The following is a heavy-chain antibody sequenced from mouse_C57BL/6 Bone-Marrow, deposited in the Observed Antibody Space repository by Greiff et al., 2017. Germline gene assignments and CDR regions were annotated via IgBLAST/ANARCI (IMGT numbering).Heavy chain of an antibody. D-gene: IGHD2-1*01. Sequence: QVQLQQPGAELVKPGAPVKMSCKASGYTFTSYWITWVKQRPGQGLEWIGDIYPGSGSTNYNEKFKSKATLTVDTSSSTAYMQLSSLTSEDSAVYYCARGIYYGNYDHWYFDVWGTGTTVTVSS. J-gene: IGHJ1*03. CDR1: GYTFTSYW. CDR2: IYPGSGST. V-gene: IGHV1-55*01. CDR3: ARGIYYGNYDHWYFDV.